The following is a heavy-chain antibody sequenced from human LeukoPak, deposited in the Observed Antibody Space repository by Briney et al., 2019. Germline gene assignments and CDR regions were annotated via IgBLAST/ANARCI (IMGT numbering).Heavy chain of an antibody. CDR2: INDVSSHI. Sequence: PGGSLRLSCAASGFTFSNSAMNWVRQAPGKGLEWVSSINDVSSHIYYADSVKGRFTISRNNANNSVSLQMNNLRAEDAAVYYCARDSTYYLRYGYFDSWGQGLLVTVSS. CDR3: ARDSTYYLRYGYFDS. CDR1: GFTFSNSA. V-gene: IGHV3-21*06. D-gene: IGHD3-22*01. J-gene: IGHJ4*02.